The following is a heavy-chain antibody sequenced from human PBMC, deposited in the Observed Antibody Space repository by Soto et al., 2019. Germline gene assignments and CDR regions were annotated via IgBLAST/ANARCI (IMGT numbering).Heavy chain of an antibody. D-gene: IGHD1-26*01. V-gene: IGHV4-61*01. Sequence: QVQLQESGPGLVKPSETLSLTCTVSGGSDSSGSYYWSWIRQPPGKGLEWIGYIYYSGSTNSNPSHNCRVTISVDTSKNQISLKLSSVTAADTAVYYCAREPHLGGAPDYWGQGTLVTVSS. CDR3: AREPHLGGAPDY. J-gene: IGHJ4*02. CDR1: GGSDSSGSYY. CDR2: IYYSGST.